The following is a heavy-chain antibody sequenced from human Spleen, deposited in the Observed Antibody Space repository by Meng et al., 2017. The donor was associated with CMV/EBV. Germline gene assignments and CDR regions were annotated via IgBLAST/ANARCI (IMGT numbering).Heavy chain of an antibody. Sequence: GESLKISCAASGFSVTTNYMTWVRQAPGKGLEWVSFIRYDASTSYTASVQGRFTISRDNSKNTVYLQMNSLRAEDTAMYYCARAGLGYCSVTSCYNDYWGQGTLVTVSS. CDR3: ARAGLGYCSVTSCYNDY. CDR1: GFSVTTNY. J-gene: IGHJ4*02. V-gene: IGHV3-53*01. D-gene: IGHD2-2*02. CDR2: IRYDAST.